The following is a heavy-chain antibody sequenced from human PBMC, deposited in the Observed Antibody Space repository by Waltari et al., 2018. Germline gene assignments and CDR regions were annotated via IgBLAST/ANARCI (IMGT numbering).Heavy chain of an antibody. CDR3: ARGGWGFYLDD. D-gene: IGHD7-27*01. Sequence: EVQLVESGGGLVKPGGSLRLSCAAPGFTFSSYRMTWVRQAPGKGLEWVSSISSTGSYTHYADSVKGRFSISRDNAKNSLYLQMNSLRAEDTAVYYCARGGWGFYLDDWGQGTLVT. J-gene: IGHJ4*02. CDR2: ISSTGSYT. CDR1: GFTFSSYR. V-gene: IGHV3-21*01.